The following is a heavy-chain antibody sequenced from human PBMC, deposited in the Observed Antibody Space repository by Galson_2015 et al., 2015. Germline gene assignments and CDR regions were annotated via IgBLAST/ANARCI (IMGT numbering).Heavy chain of an antibody. CDR2: INSDGSST. CDR1: GFTFSSYW. V-gene: IGHV3-74*01. J-gene: IGHJ4*02. CDR3: ARDYDSSGYYRPPDY. Sequence: SLRLSCAASGFTFSSYWMHWVRQAPGKGLVWVSRINSDGSSTSYADSVKGRFTISRDNAKNTLYLQMNSLRAEDTAVYYCARDYDSSGYYRPPDYWGQGTLVTVSS. D-gene: IGHD3-22*01.